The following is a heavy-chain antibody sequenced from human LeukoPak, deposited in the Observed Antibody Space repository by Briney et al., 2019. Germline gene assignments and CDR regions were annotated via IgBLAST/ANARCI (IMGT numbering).Heavy chain of an antibody. D-gene: IGHD3-10*01. CDR3: AKPMAGLWFGELTRPIDY. CDR1: GFTFSRYS. Sequence: PGGSLRLSCAASGFTFSRYSMNWVRQAPGKGLEWVSSISGSSSYIYYADSVKGRFTVSRDNAKNSLYLQMNSLRAEDTAVYYCAKPMAGLWFGELTRPIDYWGQGTLVTVSS. V-gene: IGHV3-21*04. J-gene: IGHJ4*02. CDR2: ISGSSSYI.